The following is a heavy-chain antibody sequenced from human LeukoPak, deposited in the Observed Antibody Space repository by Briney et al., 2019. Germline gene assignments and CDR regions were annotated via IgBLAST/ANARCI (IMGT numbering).Heavy chain of an antibody. Sequence: PGGSLRLSCAASGFIVTNNYMSWVRQAPGKGLEWVSAIYSGDNTEYADSVKGRFTISRDNSKDTLSLQMNSLRVEDSAIYYCASRKEYTVSSVYYWGRGILVTVSS. CDR2: IYSGDNT. V-gene: IGHV3-53*01. CDR3: ASRKEYTVSSVYY. D-gene: IGHD5/OR15-5a*01. CDR1: GFIVTNNY. J-gene: IGHJ4*02.